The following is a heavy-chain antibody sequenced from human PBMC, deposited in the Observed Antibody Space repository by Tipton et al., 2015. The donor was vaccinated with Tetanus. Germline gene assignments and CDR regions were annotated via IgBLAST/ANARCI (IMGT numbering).Heavy chain of an antibody. Sequence: LRLSCTVSGGSVSGSSHYWSWIRQPPGKQLEWVGYIYHSGNTNYNPSLKSRVTMSVDLSNNQFSLSLRFGSAADTAVYYCARAPYTSPGKYYFDYWGQGILVTVSS. CDR1: GGSVSGSSHY. J-gene: IGHJ4*02. CDR3: ARAPYTSPGKYYFDY. CDR2: IYHSGNT. V-gene: IGHV4-61*01. D-gene: IGHD5-18*01.